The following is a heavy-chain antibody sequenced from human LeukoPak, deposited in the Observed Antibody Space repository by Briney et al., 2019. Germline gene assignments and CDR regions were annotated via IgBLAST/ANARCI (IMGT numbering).Heavy chain of an antibody. V-gene: IGHV3-21*01. D-gene: IGHD3-10*01. CDR3: AREFNTVGNFDY. CDR1: GFTFSRFS. Sequence: PGGSLRLSCATSGFTFSRFSMRWVRQAPGKGLEWVASIYVTGGYINYADSVKGRVTISRDNAKNSVYLQMSSLRVEDTAVYYCAREFNTVGNFDYWGQGTLVTVSS. J-gene: IGHJ4*02. CDR2: IYVTGGYI.